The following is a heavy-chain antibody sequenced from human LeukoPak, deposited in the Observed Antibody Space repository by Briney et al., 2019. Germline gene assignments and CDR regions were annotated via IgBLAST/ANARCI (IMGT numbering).Heavy chain of an antibody. CDR1: GFTFSDYW. V-gene: IGHV3-7*01. J-gene: IGHJ5*02. D-gene: IGHD1-14*01. CDR3: ARHTTLDP. CDR2: IKQDGNEK. Sequence: GGSLRLSRVVSGFTFSDYWMSWVRQAPGKGLEWVANIKQDGNEKHYVDSVKGRFTISRDNAKNSLYLQMNSLRAEDTAVYYCARHTTLDPWGQGALVTVSS.